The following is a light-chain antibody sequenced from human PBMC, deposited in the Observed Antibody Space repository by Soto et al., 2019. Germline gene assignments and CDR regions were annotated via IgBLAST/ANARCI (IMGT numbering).Light chain of an antibody. Sequence: DIQMTQSPSSLSASVGDRVTITCRASQSSSSYLNWYQQKPGKAPKLLIYAASSLQSGVPSRFSGSGSGTDFTLTISSLPLEDFATYYCQRSYSTPVAFGQGTKVEIK. CDR3: QRSYSTPVA. CDR2: AAS. J-gene: IGKJ1*01. V-gene: IGKV1-39*01. CDR1: QSSSSY.